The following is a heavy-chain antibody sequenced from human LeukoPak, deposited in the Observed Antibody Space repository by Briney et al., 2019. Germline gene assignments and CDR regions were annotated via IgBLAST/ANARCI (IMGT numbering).Heavy chain of an antibody. CDR2: IWYGGSNK. CDR1: GFTFSSYD. D-gene: IGHD5-18*01. CDR3: ARDYVDTAMVPPYYYYGMDV. J-gene: IGHJ6*02. Sequence: GGSLRLSCAASGFTFSSYDMHWVRQAPGKGLEWVAVIWYGGSNKYYADSVKGRFTISRDNSKNTLYLQMNSLRAEDTAVYYCARDYVDTAMVPPYYYYGMDVWGQGTTVTVSS. V-gene: IGHV3-33*01.